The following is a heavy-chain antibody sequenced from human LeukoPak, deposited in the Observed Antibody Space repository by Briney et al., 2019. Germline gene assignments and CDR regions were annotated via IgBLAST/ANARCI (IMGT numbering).Heavy chain of an antibody. D-gene: IGHD3-22*01. CDR2: IKSNTDGGTT. J-gene: IGHJ3*02. CDR1: GLTFTKAW. CDR3: TTNPYDRSGYHI. V-gene: IGHV3-15*01. Sequence: GGSLRLSCAASGLTFTKAWMTWVRQAPGEGLEWVGRIKSNTDGGTTDYAAPVKGRFTISRDDSKNTLYLQMNSLKTEDTAVYYCTTNPYDRSGYHIWGQGTMVTVSS.